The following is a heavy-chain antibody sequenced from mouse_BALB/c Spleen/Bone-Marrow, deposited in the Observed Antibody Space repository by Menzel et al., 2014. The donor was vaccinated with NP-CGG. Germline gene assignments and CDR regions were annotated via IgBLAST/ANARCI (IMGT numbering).Heavy chain of an antibody. V-gene: IGHV5-9-3*01. CDR2: INTGGTYI. CDR1: GFTFSTYA. D-gene: IGHD2-4*01. Sequence: EVQLVESGGGLVKSGGTLKLSCAASGFTFSTYAMSLVRQTPEKRLEWVATINTGGTYIYYADSVKGRFTISRDNAKNSMYLQMSSLRYEDTAMFYCARPRMITTYFDVWGAGTTVTVSS. CDR3: ARPRMITTYFDV. J-gene: IGHJ1*01.